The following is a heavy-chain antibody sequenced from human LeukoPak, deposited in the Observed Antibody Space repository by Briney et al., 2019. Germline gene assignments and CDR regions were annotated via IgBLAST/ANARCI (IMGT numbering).Heavy chain of an antibody. CDR2: ISAYNGNT. D-gene: IGHD1-26*01. CDR3: ARFLVGATTDYFDY. V-gene: IGHV1-18*01. CDR1: GYTFTSYG. J-gene: IGHJ4*02. Sequence: ASVKVSCKASGYTFTSYGISWVRRAPGQGLEWMGWISAYNGNTNYAQKLQGRVTMTTDTSTSTAYMELRSLRSDDTAVYYCARFLVGATTDYFDYWGQGTLVTVSS.